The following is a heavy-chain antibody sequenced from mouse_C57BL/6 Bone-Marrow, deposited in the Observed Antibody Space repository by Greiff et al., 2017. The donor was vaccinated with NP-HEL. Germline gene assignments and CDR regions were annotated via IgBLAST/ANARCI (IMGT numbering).Heavy chain of an antibody. CDR2: INPGSGGT. CDR3: ARGGSWFAY. J-gene: IGHJ3*01. V-gene: IGHV1-54*01. CDR1: GYAFTNYL. Sequence: VQLQQSGAELVRPGTSVKVSCKASGYAFTNYLIEWVKQRPGQGLEWIGVINPGSGGTNYNEKFKGKATLTADQSSSTAYMQLSSLTSEDSAVYFCARGGSWFAYWGQGTLVTVSA.